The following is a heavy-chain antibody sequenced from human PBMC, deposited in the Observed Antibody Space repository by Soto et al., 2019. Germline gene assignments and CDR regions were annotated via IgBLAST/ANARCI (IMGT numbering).Heavy chain of an antibody. CDR1: GYTFTSYG. CDR3: ARLYSTDAFDI. Sequence: GASVKVSCKASGYTFTSYGISWVRQAPGQGLEWMGWIIPIFGNAKYAQKFQGRVTITADESTSTAYMELSSLRSEDTAVYYCARLYSTDAFDIWGQGTMVTVSS. CDR2: IIPIFGNA. D-gene: IGHD4-4*01. V-gene: IGHV1-69*13. J-gene: IGHJ3*02.